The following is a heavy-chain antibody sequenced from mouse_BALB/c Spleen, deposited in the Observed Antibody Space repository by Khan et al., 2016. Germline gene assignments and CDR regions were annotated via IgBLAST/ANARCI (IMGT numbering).Heavy chain of an antibody. CDR3: ARGVITTFDY. CDR1: GYSITSDYA. Sequence: EVQLQESGPGLVKPSQSLSLTCTVTGYSITSDYAWNWIRQFPGNKLEWMGYISYSDSTNYNPSLKSRISITRDTSKNQFFLQLNTVTTEDTATYNCARGVITTFDYWGQGTTLTVSS. D-gene: IGHD2-4*01. V-gene: IGHV3-2*02. J-gene: IGHJ2*01. CDR2: ISYSDST.